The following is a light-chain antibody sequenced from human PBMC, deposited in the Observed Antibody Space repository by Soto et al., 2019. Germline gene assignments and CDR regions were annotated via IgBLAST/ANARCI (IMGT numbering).Light chain of an antibody. J-gene: IGLJ1*01. CDR3: SSSISSSPLV. CDR2: DVT. Sequence: QSALTQPASVSGSPGQSITISCTGTSSDVGDYDYVSWYQQHPGKAPKLMIFDVTNRPSGVSHRFSGSKSGNSASLTISGLQSEDEDDYYCSSSISSSPLVFGTGTKLTVL. V-gene: IGLV2-14*01. CDR1: SSDVGDYDY.